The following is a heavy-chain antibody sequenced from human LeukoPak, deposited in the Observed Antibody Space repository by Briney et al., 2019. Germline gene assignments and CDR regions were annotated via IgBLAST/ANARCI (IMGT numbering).Heavy chain of an antibody. Sequence: GGSLRLSCAASGFTFNSYAMNWVRQAPGRGVEWVSVISGGGGTTYYADSVKGRFTISRDNSKNMLYLQMNSLRAEDTAVYYCTNDYTWIQLCLLRWGQGTLVTVSS. CDR1: GFTFNSYA. CDR3: TNDYTWIQLCLLR. V-gene: IGHV3-23*01. CDR2: ISGGGGTT. J-gene: IGHJ1*01. D-gene: IGHD5-18*01.